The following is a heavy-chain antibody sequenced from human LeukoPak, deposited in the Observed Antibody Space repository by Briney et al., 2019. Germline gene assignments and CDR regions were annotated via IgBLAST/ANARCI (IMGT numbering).Heavy chain of an antibody. CDR2: IYPGDSDT. V-gene: IGHV5-51*01. J-gene: IGHJ3*02. D-gene: IGHD3-22*01. CDR3: ARLGGDYYDSSGYSPVGAFDI. Sequence: GESLKISCKGSGYRFTSYWIGWVRQMPGKGLEGMGIIYPGDSDTRYSPSFQGQVTISADQSFSTAYLQWSGLKASDTAMYYCARLGGDYYDSSGYSPVGAFDIWGQGTMVTVSS. CDR1: GYRFTSYW.